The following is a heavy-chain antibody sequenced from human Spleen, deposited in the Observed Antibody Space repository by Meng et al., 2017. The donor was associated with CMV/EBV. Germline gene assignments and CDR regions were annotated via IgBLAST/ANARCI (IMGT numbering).Heavy chain of an antibody. V-gene: IGHV3-21*01. CDR3: ASLYGDSVPYYFDY. D-gene: IGHD4-17*01. CDR2: ISSSSSYI. Sequence: GESLKISCAASGFTFSSYWMHWVRQAPGKGLVWVSSISSSSSYIYYADSLKGRFTISRDNAKNSLYLQMNSLRAEDTAVYYCASLYGDSVPYYFDYWGQGTLVTVSS. CDR1: GFTFSSYW. J-gene: IGHJ4*02.